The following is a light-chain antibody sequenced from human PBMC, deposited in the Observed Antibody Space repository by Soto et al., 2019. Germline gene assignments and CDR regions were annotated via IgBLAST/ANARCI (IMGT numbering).Light chain of an antibody. J-gene: IGKJ5*01. CDR1: QTVRNNY. Sequence: EIVLTHSPGTLSLSPGERATLSCRASQTVRNNYLAWYQQKPGQAPRLLISGVSSRATGIPDRFSGSGSGTDFTLTVSRLEPEDFAVYYCQQYGSSITFGQGTRLEI. CDR2: GVS. V-gene: IGKV3-20*01. CDR3: QQYGSSIT.